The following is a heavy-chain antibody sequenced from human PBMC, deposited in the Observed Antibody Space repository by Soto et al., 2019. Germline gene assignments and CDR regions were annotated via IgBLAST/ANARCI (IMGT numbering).Heavy chain of an antibody. J-gene: IGHJ4*02. CDR3: ARRARNRQHDAL. CDR2: IYYTEIT. V-gene: IGHV4-39*01. Sequence: QLQLQESGPGLVKPSETLSLTCTVSGGSTRSSDKYWGWFRQPPGKGLEWIGSIYYTEITHYNPSLELRXXLXSXXTKNQSSLRLSYLTPADAAVSYCARRARNRQHDALWRQGVLDTVSS. CDR1: GGSTRSSDKY. D-gene: IGHD1-1*01.